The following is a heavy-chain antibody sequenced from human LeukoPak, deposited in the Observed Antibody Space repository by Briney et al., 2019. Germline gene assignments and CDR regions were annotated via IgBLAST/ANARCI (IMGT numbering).Heavy chain of an antibody. V-gene: IGHV5-51*01. CDR2: IYPGDSDT. Sequence: GESLKISCKGSGYSFTSYWIAWVRQMPGKGQEWMGIIYPGDSDTRYSPSFQGQVTISVDKSVSAAYLQWSSLKASDTAMYYCASPPTRECSSISCPLSYWGQGTLVTVSS. J-gene: IGHJ4*02. D-gene: IGHD2-2*01. CDR3: ASPPTRECSSISCPLSY. CDR1: GYSFTSYW.